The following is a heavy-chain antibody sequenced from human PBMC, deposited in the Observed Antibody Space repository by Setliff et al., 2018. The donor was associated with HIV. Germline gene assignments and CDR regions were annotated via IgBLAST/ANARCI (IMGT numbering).Heavy chain of an antibody. V-gene: IGHV3-15*01. CDR1: GFTFSNAW. CDR2: VKHKVDLEKT. D-gene: IGHD2-15*01. CDR3: IMDRKCFGGNCRTGDVRFYYYGMDV. Sequence: GSLRLSCAASGFTFSNAWMNWVRQAPGKGLEWVGRVKHKVDLEKTDYAAPVKGRFTISRDDSKSTVYLQMNSLKTEDTAVYYCIMDRKCFGGNCRTGDVRFYYYGMDVWGQGTTVTVSS. J-gene: IGHJ6*02.